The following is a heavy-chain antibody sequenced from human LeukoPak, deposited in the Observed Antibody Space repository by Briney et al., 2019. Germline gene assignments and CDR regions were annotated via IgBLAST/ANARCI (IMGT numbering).Heavy chain of an antibody. CDR1: GYTFTSYY. D-gene: IGHD2-21*02. J-gene: IGHJ4*02. V-gene: IGHV1-46*01. CDR3: ARGPSLVVVTAIPFDY. CDR2: INPSGGST. Sequence: ASVKVSCKASGYTFTSYYMHWVRQAPGQGLEWMGIINPSGGSTSYAQKFQGRVTMTRDTSTNTVYMELSSLRSEDTAVYYCARGPSLVVVTAIPFDYWGQGTLVTVSS.